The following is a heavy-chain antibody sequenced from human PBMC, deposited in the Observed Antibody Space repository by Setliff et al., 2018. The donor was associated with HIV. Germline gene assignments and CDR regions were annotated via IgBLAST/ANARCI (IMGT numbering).Heavy chain of an antibody. J-gene: IGHJ4*02. CDR2: ISSNGGST. Sequence: PGGSMRLSCSASGFTFSSNAMHWVRQAPGKGLEYVSSISSNGGSTYYADSVKGRFTISRDNSKNTLYLQMSSLRAEDTAVYYGVKGGRYSADPLDYWGQGTLVTVSS. V-gene: IGHV3-64D*09. D-gene: IGHD1-26*01. CDR1: GFTFSSNA. CDR3: VKGGRYSADPLDY.